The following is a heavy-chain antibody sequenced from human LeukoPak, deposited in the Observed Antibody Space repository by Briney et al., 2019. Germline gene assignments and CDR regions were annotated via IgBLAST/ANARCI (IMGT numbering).Heavy chain of an antibody. D-gene: IGHD5-18*01. CDR1: GFTFTNFW. CDR3: ARSWAAGYGTVLDY. J-gene: IGHJ4*02. Sequence: NHGESLKISCQGPGFTFTNFWIGWVRQLPGKGLEWIGIIYSGDSDTRYSPSFQGQVTISVDKYISTAYLQWGSLKASDTAMYYCARSWAAGYGTVLDYWGQGTLVSVSS. CDR2: IYSGDSDT. V-gene: IGHV5-51*01.